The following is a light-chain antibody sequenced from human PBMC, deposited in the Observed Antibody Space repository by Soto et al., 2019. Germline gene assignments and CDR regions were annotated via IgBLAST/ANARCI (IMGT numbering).Light chain of an antibody. CDR1: QTVRSS. V-gene: IGKV1-39*01. Sequence: DIQMTQSPSSLSASVGDRVTITCRASQTVRSSLNWYQQKSGKAPKLLIYAASSLQSGVPSRFSGGGSGTDFTLTISSLQPEDFATYYCQHGYSYPYTFGQGTKLEIQ. CDR3: QHGYSYPYT. J-gene: IGKJ2*01. CDR2: AAS.